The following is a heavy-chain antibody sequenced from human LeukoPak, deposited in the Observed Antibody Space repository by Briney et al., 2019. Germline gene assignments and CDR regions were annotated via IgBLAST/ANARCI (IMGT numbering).Heavy chain of an antibody. CDR1: GGSISSGSYY. Sequence: SETLSLTCTVSGGSISSGSYYWSWIRQPAGKGLEWIGQIYTSGSTNHNPSLKSRVTISVDTSKNQFSLKLSSVTAADTALYYCARDSLLPSAMGYYYMDVWGKGTTVTVSS. D-gene: IGHD2-2*01. CDR2: IYTSGST. V-gene: IGHV4-61*09. J-gene: IGHJ6*03. CDR3: ARDSLLPSAMGYYYMDV.